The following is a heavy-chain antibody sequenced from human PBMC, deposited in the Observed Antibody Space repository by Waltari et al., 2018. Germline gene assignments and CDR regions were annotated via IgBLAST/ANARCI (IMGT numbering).Heavy chain of an antibody. CDR2: IRDDGSKK. J-gene: IGHJ4*02. CDR1: GFIFSRYD. CDR3: AREISTSSPLF. Sequence: QVQLAESGGGAVPPGGSLRLSCVASGFIFSRYDMNWVRQTPGKGLEWLALIRDDGSKKFYADSVKGRFTVSRDNSRDTLYLHMNGLTSVDTAIYFCAREISTSSPLFWGRGTLVTVSS. V-gene: IGHV3-30*02. D-gene: IGHD1-1*01.